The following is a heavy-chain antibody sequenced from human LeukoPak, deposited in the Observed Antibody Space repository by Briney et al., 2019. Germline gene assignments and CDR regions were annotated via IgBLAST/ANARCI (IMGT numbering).Heavy chain of an antibody. CDR1: GYRFTNYW. J-gene: IGHJ4*02. Sequence: GESLKISCKGSGYRFTNYWIGWVRQMPGKGLEWMGIIYPGDSDTKYSPPFQGQVTISADKSISTAYLQWSSLKASDTAMYYCARLTGGQGVLAAYIDYWGQGTLVTVSS. CDR3: ARLTGGQGVLAAYIDY. CDR2: IYPGDSDT. D-gene: IGHD6-25*01. V-gene: IGHV5-51*01.